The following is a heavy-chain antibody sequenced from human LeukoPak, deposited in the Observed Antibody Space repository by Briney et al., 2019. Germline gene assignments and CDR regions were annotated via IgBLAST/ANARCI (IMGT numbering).Heavy chain of an antibody. CDR1: GYTLTSYG. J-gene: IGHJ4*02. Sequence: ASVKVSCKASGYTLTSYGISWVRQAPGQGLEWMGWISAYNGNTNYAQKLQGRVTMTTDTSTSTAYMELRSLRSDDTAVYYCARDQNSGSYSRFDYWGQGTLVTVSS. CDR3: ARDQNSGSYSRFDY. D-gene: IGHD1-26*01. V-gene: IGHV1-18*01. CDR2: ISAYNGNT.